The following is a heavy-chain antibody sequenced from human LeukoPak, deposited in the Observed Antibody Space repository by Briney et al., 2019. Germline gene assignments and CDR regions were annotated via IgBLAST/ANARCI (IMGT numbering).Heavy chain of an antibody. CDR3: ARPVHLGAAITDAFDI. CDR1: GFTFSSYS. CDR2: IDFRSGDS. J-gene: IGHJ3*02. D-gene: IGHD1-1*01. V-gene: IGHV3-21*01. Sequence: PGGSLRLSCAASGFTFSSYSMNWVRQAPGKGLEWVSSIDFRSGDSFYADSVKGRFAISRDNAKRSLYLQMHSLRAEDTAVYYCARPVHLGAAITDAFDIWGQGTMVTVSS.